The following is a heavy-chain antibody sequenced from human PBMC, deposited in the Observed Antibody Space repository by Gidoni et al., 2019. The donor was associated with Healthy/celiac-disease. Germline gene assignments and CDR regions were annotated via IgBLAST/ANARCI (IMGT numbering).Heavy chain of an antibody. D-gene: IGHD1-26*01. CDR1: GYSFTSYW. V-gene: IGHV5-10-1*01. CDR3: ARRFLSRSYYSDYYYGMDV. CDR2: IDPSDSYT. Sequence: EVQLVQSGAEVKKHGEPLRISCTGSGYSFTSYWTSWVRQMPGKGLEWMGRIDPSDSYTNYSPSFQGHVTISADKSISTAYLQWSSLKASDTAMYYCARRFLSRSYYSDYYYGMDVWGQGTTVTVSS. J-gene: IGHJ6*02.